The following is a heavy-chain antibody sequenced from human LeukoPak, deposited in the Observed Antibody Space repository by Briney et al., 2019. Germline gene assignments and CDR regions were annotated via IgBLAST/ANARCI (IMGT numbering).Heavy chain of an antibody. J-gene: IGHJ3*02. CDR2: IYHSGNT. V-gene: IGHV4-31*03. D-gene: IGHD3-22*01. CDR3: ARGETHYDSSGYYYQAFDI. Sequence: SETLSLTCTVSGGSISSGDYYWIWIRQHPGKGLEWIGYIYHSGNTYYKPSLKSRVTISVDTSKNQFSLKLSSVTAADTAVYYRARGETHYDSSGYYYQAFDIWGQGTMVTVSS. CDR1: GGSISSGDYY.